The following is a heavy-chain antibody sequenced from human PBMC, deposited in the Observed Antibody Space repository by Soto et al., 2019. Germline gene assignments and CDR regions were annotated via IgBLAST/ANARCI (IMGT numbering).Heavy chain of an antibody. CDR3: GRDGALGDTAVVDS. Sequence: QVQLVESGGGVVQPGKYLRLSCAASGFTFSTYGMHWVRQAPGKGLEWVAVIWYDGSNKYHGDSLRSRFTISRDNSKKPLYLQMNNLRAEDTAEYYCGRDGALGDTAVVDSWGQGTLVIVSS. J-gene: IGHJ4*02. V-gene: IGHV3-33*01. CDR2: IWYDGSNK. D-gene: IGHD5-18*01. CDR1: GFTFSTYG.